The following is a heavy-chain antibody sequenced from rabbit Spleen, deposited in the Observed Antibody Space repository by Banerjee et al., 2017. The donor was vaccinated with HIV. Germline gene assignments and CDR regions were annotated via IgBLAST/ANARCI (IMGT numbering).Heavy chain of an antibody. CDR2: INAATGKP. CDR3: ARDSGTSFSSYGMDL. D-gene: IGHD8-1*01. CDR1: GFSFSDRDV. Sequence: QEQLVESGGGLVKPGASLTLTCKASGFSFSDRDVMCWVRQAPGKGLEWIACINAATGKPVYATWAKGRFTISKTSSTTVTLQVTSLTAADTATYFCARDSGTSFSSYGMDLWGPGTLVTVS. V-gene: IGHV1S45*01. J-gene: IGHJ6*01.